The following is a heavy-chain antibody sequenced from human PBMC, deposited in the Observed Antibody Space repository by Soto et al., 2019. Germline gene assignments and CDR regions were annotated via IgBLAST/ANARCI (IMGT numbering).Heavy chain of an antibody. V-gene: IGHV3-9*01. J-gene: IGHJ6*03. D-gene: IGHD2-2*01. CDR1: GFTFDDYA. CDR3: AKDSKDIVVVPAAMRQYYYYYMDV. CDR2: ISWNSGSI. Sequence: GGSLRLSCAASGFTFDDYAMHWVRQAPGKGLEWVSGISWNSGSIGYADSVKGRFTISRDNAKNSLYLQMNSLRAEDTALYYCAKDSKDIVVVPAAMRQYYYYYMDVWGKGTTVTV.